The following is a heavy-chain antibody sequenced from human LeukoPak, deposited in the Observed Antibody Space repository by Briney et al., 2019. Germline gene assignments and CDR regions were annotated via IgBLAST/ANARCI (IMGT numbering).Heavy chain of an antibody. Sequence: PSQTLSLTCTVSGGSISSGDYYWSWIRQPPGKGLEWIGYIYYSGSTYYNPSLKSRVTISVDTSKNQFSLKLSSVTAADTAVYYCARVPPYDFWSGYFDYWGQGTLVTVSS. CDR2: IYYSGST. J-gene: IGHJ4*02. CDR3: ARVPPYDFWSGYFDY. V-gene: IGHV4-30-4*08. D-gene: IGHD3-3*01. CDR1: GGSISSGDYY.